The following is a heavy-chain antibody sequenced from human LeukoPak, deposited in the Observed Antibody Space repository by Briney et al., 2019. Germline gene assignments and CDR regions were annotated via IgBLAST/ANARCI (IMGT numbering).Heavy chain of an antibody. Sequence: SETLSLTCTVSGYSISSGYYWGWIRQPPGKGLEWIGSIYHSGSTYYNPSLKSRVTISVDTSKNQFSLKLSSVTAADTAVYYCARAYGDYEAGWFDPWGQGTLVTVSS. V-gene: IGHV4-38-2*02. D-gene: IGHD4-17*01. CDR2: IYHSGST. CDR3: ARAYGDYEAGWFDP. CDR1: GYSISSGYY. J-gene: IGHJ5*02.